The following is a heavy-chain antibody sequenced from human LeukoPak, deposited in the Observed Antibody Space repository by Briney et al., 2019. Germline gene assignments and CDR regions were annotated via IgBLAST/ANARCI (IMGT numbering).Heavy chain of an antibody. CDR3: ALTPLLPGPRSEMATNTNYYYYGMDV. J-gene: IGHJ6*02. CDR2: INHSGST. D-gene: IGHD5-24*01. V-gene: IGHV4-34*01. Sequence: PSETLSLTCAVYGGSFSGYYWSWIRQPPGKGLEWIGEINHSGSTNYNPSLKSRVTISVDTSKNQFSLKLSSVTAADTAVYYCALTPLLPGPRSEMATNTNYYYYGMDVWGQGTTVTVSS. CDR1: GGSFSGYY.